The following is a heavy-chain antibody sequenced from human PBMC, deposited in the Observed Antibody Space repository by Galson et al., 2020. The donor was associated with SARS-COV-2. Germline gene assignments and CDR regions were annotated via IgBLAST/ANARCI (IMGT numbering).Heavy chain of an antibody. CDR3: ARDERQYDFAYGMDV. V-gene: IGHV3-30-3*01. CDR2: ISYDGSNK. D-gene: IGHD3-3*01. CDR1: GFTFSSYA. Sequence: GESLKISCAASGFTFSSYAMHWVRQAPGKGLEWVAVISYDGSNKYYADSVKGRFTISRDNSKNTLYLQMNSLRAEDTAVYYCARDERQYDFAYGMDVWGQGTLVTVSS. J-gene: IGHJ6*02.